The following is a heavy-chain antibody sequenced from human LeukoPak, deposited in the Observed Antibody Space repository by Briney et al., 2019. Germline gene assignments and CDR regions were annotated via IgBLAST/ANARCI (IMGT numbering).Heavy chain of an antibody. V-gene: IGHV3-49*03. CDR2: IRSKAYGGTT. Sequence: GGSLRLSCTASGFTFGDYAMSWFRQAPGKGLEWVGFIRSKAYGGTTEYAASVKGRFTISRDDSKSIAYLQMNSLKTEDTAVYYCTRDAPDYDYVWGSSYYFDYWGQGTLVTVSS. J-gene: IGHJ4*02. CDR1: GFTFGDYA. D-gene: IGHD3-16*01. CDR3: TRDAPDYDYVWGSSYYFDY.